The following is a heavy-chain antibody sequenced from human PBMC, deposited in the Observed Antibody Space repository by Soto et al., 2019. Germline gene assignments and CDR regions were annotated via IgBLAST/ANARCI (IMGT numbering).Heavy chain of an antibody. CDR1: GGSFSGYY. V-gene: IGHV4-34*01. D-gene: IGHD2-8*01. CDR3: ARGALLVYASFDY. J-gene: IGHJ4*02. Sequence: QVQLHQWGAGLLKPSETLSLTCGVYGGSFSGYYWSWIRQAPGKGLEWSGEINHSGSTNYNPSLKSRLTISVDTSKNQFSLNLSSVTAADTAVYYCARGALLVYASFDYWGQGSLVTVSS. CDR2: INHSGST.